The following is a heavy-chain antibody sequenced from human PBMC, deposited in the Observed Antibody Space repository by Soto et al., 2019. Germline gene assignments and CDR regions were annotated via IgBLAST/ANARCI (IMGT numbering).Heavy chain of an antibody. Sequence: GGSLRLSCAASGFTFSSYSTNWVRQAPGKGLEWVSYISSSSSTIYYADSVKGRFTISRDNAKNSLYLQMNSLRDEDTAVYYCARNSGSSSWYHQNWFDPWGQGTLVTVSS. J-gene: IGHJ5*02. CDR2: ISSSSSTI. V-gene: IGHV3-48*02. CDR3: ARNSGSSSWYHQNWFDP. D-gene: IGHD6-13*01. CDR1: GFTFSSYS.